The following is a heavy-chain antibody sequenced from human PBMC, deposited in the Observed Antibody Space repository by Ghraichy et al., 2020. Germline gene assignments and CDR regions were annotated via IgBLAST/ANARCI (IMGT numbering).Heavy chain of an antibody. D-gene: IGHD6-6*01. Sequence: SETLSLTCSVSGGSIISSSYSWGWVRQSPGKELEWIGTIYNGGSTYYNPSLANRVTISVDTSANQFSLNLRSVTAADTAVYHCARHSHLVASPWFDPWGRGTLVSVSS. CDR1: GGSIISSSYS. CDR3: ARHSHLVASPWFDP. J-gene: IGHJ5*02. CDR2: IYNGGST. V-gene: IGHV4-39*01.